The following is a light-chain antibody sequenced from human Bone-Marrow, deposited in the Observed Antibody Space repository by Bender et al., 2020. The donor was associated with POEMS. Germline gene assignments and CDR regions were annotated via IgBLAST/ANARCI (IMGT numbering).Light chain of an antibody. CDR3: SSYAGIKNV. V-gene: IGLV2-8*01. J-gene: IGLJ3*02. CDR2: EVS. CDR1: SSDIGSYNF. Sequence: QSALTQPASVSGSPAQSITISCTGSSSDIGSYNFVSWYQQHPGKAPKLMIYEVSKWPSGVPDRFSGSKSGNTASLTVSGLQAEDEADYYCSSYAGIKNVFGGGTKLTVL.